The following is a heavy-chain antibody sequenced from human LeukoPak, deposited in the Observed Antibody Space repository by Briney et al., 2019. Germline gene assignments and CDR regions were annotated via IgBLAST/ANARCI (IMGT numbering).Heavy chain of an antibody. CDR3: VRGTMSTPGLDY. V-gene: IGHV3-74*01. J-gene: IGHJ4*02. CDR1: GFTFSSYG. D-gene: IGHD3-10*02. Sequence: GSLRLSCAASGFTFSSYGMHWVRQAPGKGLEWVSHIKGDGSGTIYADSVKGRFTISGDNAKNTVYLLMTSLRVEDTAVYYCVRGTMSTPGLDYWGQGILVTVSS. CDR2: IKGDGSGT.